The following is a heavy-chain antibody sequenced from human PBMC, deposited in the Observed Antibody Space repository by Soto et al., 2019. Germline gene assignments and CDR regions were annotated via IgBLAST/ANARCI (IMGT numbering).Heavy chain of an antibody. V-gene: IGHV4-34*01. D-gene: IGHD4-17*01. Sequence: SETLSLTCAFYGGSFSGYYWTWIRQPPGTGLEWIGEINHSGSTNYNPSLKSRVTISVDTSKNQFSLKLTSVTAEDTAVYYCARDPDYGLNWFDPWGQGTLVTVSS. CDR3: ARDPDYGLNWFDP. CDR1: GGSFSGYY. CDR2: INHSGST. J-gene: IGHJ5*02.